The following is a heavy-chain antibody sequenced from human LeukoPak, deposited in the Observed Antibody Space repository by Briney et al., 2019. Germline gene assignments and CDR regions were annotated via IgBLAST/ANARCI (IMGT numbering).Heavy chain of an antibody. CDR3: ARGPGNDIDY. CDR1: GYSISSGYY. V-gene: IGHV4-38-2*02. D-gene: IGHD1-1*01. CDR2: IYHSGST. Sequence: SETLSLTCTVSGYSISSGYYWGWIRQPPGKGLEWIGSIYHSGSTFYNPSLKSRVTISVDTSKNQFSLKLSSVTAADTAVYYCARGPGNDIDYWGQGTLVTVSS. J-gene: IGHJ4*02.